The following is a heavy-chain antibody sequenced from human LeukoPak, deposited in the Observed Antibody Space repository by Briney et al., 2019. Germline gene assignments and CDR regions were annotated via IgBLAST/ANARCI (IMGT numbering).Heavy chain of an antibody. J-gene: IGHJ4*02. D-gene: IGHD4-23*01. CDR2: IYYSGST. CDR1: GGSISSGDYY. Sequence: SGTLSLTCTVSGGSISSGDYYWSWIRQPPGKGLEWIGYIYYSGSTYYNPSLKSRVTISIDTSKNQFSLKLSSVTAADTAVYYCARDLEGYGGPFDYWGQGTLVTVSS. CDR3: ARDLEGYGGPFDY. V-gene: IGHV4-30-4*01.